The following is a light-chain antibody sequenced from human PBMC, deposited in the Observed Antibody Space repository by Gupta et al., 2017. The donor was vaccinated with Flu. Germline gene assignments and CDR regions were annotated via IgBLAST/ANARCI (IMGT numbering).Light chain of an antibody. J-gene: IGKJ3*01. CDR3: QHRTNWPPGGIFS. V-gene: IGKV3-11*01. CDR1: QSVNIY. Sequence: TRSCRASQSVNIYLAWYQQRPGQPPRVLMYDASTRAPGSPARFSGSGSGTDFTLTISSLEPEDFAVYYCQHRTNWPPGGIFSFGPGTRVEFK. CDR2: DAS.